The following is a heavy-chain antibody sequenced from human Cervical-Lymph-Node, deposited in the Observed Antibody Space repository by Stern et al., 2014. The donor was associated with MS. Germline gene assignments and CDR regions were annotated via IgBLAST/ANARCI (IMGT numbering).Heavy chain of an antibody. V-gene: IGHV1-18*01. CDR1: GYTFTSYT. J-gene: IGHJ4*02. CDR2: ISAYNGNT. D-gene: IGHD5-12*01. Sequence: QVQLVQSGGEVMKPGASVKVSCKASGYTFTSYTISWVRQAPGQWLEWMGWISAYNGNTNYAQKLQGRVTMTTDTSTSTAYMELRSLRPDDTAVYYCARVGGGYSGNDQFFDYWGQGTLVTVSS. CDR3: ARVGGGYSGNDQFFDY.